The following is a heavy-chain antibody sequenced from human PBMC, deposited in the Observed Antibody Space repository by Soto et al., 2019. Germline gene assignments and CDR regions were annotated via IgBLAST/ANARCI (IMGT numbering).Heavy chain of an antibody. CDR2: ISGSGGST. D-gene: IGHD3-22*01. CDR1: GFTFSSYA. CDR3: AKGDYYDSSGPIDY. J-gene: IGHJ4*02. V-gene: IGHV3-23*01. Sequence: PGGSLRLSCAASGFTFSSYAMSWVRQAPGKGLEWVSAISGSGGSTYYADSVKGRFTISRDNSKNTLYLQMNSLRAEDTAVYYCAKGDYYDSSGPIDYWGQGTLVTVSS.